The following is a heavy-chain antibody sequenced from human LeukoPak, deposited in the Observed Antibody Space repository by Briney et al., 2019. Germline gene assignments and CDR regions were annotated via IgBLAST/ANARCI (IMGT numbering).Heavy chain of an antibody. CDR2: IYQSGST. CDR3: ATGYSNGWTSDFDY. J-gene: IGHJ4*02. CDR1: GYSISSGYF. D-gene: IGHD6-19*01. V-gene: IGHV4-38-2*02. Sequence: PSETLSLTCTVSGYSISSGYFWDWLQQPPGKGLEWIGTIYQSGSTFYNPSVKSRVTISKDTSKNQFSLKLSSVTAADTAVYYCATGYSNGWTSDFDYWGQGILVTVSS.